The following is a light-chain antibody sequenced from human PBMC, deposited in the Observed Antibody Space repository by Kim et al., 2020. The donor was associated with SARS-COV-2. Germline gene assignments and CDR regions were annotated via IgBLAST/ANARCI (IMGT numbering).Light chain of an antibody. CDR2: DVT. CDR1: GSDVGGYKY. J-gene: IGLJ2*01. V-gene: IGLV2-11*01. Sequence: PGQSVTIACTGTGSDVGGYKYVSWYQHHPGKAPKLIIYDVTKRPSGVPDRFSGSKSGNTASLTISGLQADDEADYYCCSYAGTYVVFGGGTQLTVL. CDR3: CSYAGTYVV.